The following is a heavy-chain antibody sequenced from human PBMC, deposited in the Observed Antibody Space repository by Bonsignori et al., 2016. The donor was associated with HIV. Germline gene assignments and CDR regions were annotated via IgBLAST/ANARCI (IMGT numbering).Heavy chain of an antibody. J-gene: IGHJ4*02. D-gene: IGHD3-10*01. V-gene: IGHV1-2*02. Sequence: WVRQAPGQGLEWMGWMNPNSGGTNYTQNFQGRVAMTRDTSISTAYMELSSLISDDTAIYYCVRESSIFLWFGESGVWGQGTLVTVSS. CDR3: VRESSIFLWFGESGV. CDR2: MNPNSGGT.